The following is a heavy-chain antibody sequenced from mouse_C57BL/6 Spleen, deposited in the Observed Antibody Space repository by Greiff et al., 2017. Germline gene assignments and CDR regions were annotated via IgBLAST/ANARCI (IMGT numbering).Heavy chain of an antibody. Sequence: EVMLVESGEGLVKPGGSLKLSCAASGFTFSSYAMSWVRQTPEKRLEWVAYISSGGDYIYYADTVKGRFTISRDNARNTLYLQMSSLKSEDTAMYYCTRDNYGSAWFAYWGQGTLGTVSA. D-gene: IGHD1-1*01. CDR3: TRDNYGSAWFAY. CDR2: ISSGGDYI. CDR1: GFTFSSYA. V-gene: IGHV5-9-1*02. J-gene: IGHJ3*01.